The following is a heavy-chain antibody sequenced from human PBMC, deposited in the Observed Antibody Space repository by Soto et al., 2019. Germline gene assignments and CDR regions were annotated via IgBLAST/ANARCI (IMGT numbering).Heavy chain of an antibody. Sequence: GASVKVSCKASGGTFSSYPITWVRQAPGQGLEWMGGTFPICDRGNYAQKFQGRLTITTDKSTNTAYMELSSLRSEDTAVYYCARRNTSGYLRYCESWGQQTLVTTSS. CDR2: TFPICDRG. J-gene: IGHJ4*02. CDR1: GGTFSSYP. D-gene: IGHD3-22*01. CDR3: ARRNTSGYLRYCES. V-gene: IGHV1-69*05.